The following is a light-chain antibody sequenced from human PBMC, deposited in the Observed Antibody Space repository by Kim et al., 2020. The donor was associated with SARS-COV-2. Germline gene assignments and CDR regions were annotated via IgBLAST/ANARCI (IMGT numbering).Light chain of an antibody. CDR2: DAS. CDR3: QQRNSWPPAVT. CDR1: QSIDTY. Sequence: PGERATRSCRASQSIDTYVAGYQQRPGQAPRLLVYDASNRATGVPDRFSGSGSGTDFTLTISSLEPEDFSTYYCQQRNSWPPAVTFGGGTKVDIK. J-gene: IGKJ4*01. V-gene: IGKV3-11*01.